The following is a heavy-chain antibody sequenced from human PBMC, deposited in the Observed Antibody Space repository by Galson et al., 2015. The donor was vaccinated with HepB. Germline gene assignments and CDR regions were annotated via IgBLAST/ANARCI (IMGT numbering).Heavy chain of an antibody. CDR3: ARQVSDYYGMDV. J-gene: IGHJ6*02. D-gene: IGHD3-3*01. CDR1: GYSFTSYW. V-gene: IGHV5-10-1*04. Sequence: QSGAEVKKPGESLRISYKGSGYSFTSYWMSWVRQMPGKGLEWMGIIDPSDSYIKYSPSFQGQVIISDDKSISTAYLQWSSLKASDSAMYYCARQVSDYYGMDVWGQGTAVTVSS. CDR2: IDPSDSYI.